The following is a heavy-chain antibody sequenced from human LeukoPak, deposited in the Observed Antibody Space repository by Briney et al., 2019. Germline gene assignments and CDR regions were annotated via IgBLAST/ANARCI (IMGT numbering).Heavy chain of an antibody. CDR1: GFTFSSYS. D-gene: IGHD6-13*01. J-gene: IGHJ6*03. CDR2: ISSSSSYI. Sequence: GGSLRLSCAASGFTFSSYSMNWVRQAPGKGLEWVSSISSSSSYIYYADSVKGRFTISRDNAKNSLYLQMNSLRAEDTAVYYCARKIAAAPLAYVDVWGKGTTVTVSS. CDR3: ARKIAAAPLAYVDV. V-gene: IGHV3-21*01.